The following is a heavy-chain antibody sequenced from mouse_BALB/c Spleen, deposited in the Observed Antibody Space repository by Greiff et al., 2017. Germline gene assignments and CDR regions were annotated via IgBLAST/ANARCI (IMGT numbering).Heavy chain of an antibody. Sequence: DVMLVESGGGLVQPGGSLKLSCAASGFTFSSYGMSWVRQTPDKRLELVATINSNGGSTYYPDSVKGRFTISRDNAKNTLYLQMSSLKSEDTAMYYCARENYYGYWYFDVWGAGTTVTVSS. CDR1: GFTFSSYG. J-gene: IGHJ1*01. CDR3: ARENYYGYWYFDV. CDR2: INSNGGST. D-gene: IGHD1-1*01. V-gene: IGHV5-6-3*01.